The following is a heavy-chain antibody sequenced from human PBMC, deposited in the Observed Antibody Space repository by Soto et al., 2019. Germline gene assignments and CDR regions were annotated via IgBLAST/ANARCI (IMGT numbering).Heavy chain of an antibody. D-gene: IGHD2-15*01. CDR1: GCTFSNYD. CDR2: VTGSGSTT. J-gene: IGHJ3*01. V-gene: IGHV3-23*01. CDR3: AHPPPNYSSPRASEL. Sequence: SLRLSCAASGCTFSNYDMSWVRQAPGKGLEWVSTVTGSGSTTYYADSVKGRFTISRDNSKNTVHLQMDSLKAQDTAVYHCAHPPPNYSSPRASELRGQGTMVTVSS.